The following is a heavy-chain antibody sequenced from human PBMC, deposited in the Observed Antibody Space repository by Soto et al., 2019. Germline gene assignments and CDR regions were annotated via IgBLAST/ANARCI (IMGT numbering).Heavy chain of an antibody. V-gene: IGHV4-39*01. CDR3: ARQGGRNVVVVAAKWFDP. CDR1: CGSISSSSYY. D-gene: IGHD2-15*01. Sequence: SETLSLTCTVSCGSISSSSYYWGWIRQPPGKGLEWIGSIYYSGSTYYNPSLKSRVTISVDTSKNQFSLKLSSVTAADTAVYYCARQGGRNVVVVAAKWFDPWGQGTLVTVSS. J-gene: IGHJ5*02. CDR2: IYYSGST.